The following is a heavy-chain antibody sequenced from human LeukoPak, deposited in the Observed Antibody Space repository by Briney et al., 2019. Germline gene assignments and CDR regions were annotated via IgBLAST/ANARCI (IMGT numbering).Heavy chain of an antibody. J-gene: IGHJ4*02. CDR3: ARVGSGSYQRDFDY. V-gene: IGHV4-38-2*02. D-gene: IGHD1-26*01. CDR1: GYSISSGYY. Sequence: SETLSLTCTVSGYSISSGYYWGWIRQPPGKGLEWIGSIYHSGSTYYNPSLKSRVTISVDTSKNQFSLKLSSVTAADTAVYYCARVGSGSYQRDFDYWGQGTLVTVSS. CDR2: IYHSGST.